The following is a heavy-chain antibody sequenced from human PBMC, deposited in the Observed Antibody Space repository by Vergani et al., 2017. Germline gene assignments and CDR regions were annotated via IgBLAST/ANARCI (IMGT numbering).Heavy chain of an antibody. D-gene: IGHD6-19*01. CDR1: GGTFSSYA. CDR3: ARGGSGWYSPIYYYYYGMDV. V-gene: IGHV1-69*06. J-gene: IGHJ6*02. CDR2: IIPIFGTA. Sequence: QVQLVQSGAEVKKPGSSVKVSCKASGGTFSSYAISWVRQAPGQGLEWMGGIIPIFGTANYAQKFQGRVTITADKSTSTAYMELSSLRSEDTAVYYWARGGSGWYSPIYYYYYGMDVWGQGTTVTVSS.